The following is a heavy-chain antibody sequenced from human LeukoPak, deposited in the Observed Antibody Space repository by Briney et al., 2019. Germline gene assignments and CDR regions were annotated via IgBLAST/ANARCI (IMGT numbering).Heavy chain of an antibody. J-gene: IGHJ5*02. CDR3: ARAIGSYYDSSGYNL. Sequence: QPGGSLRLSCAASGFTVSRNYMSWVRQAPGKGLEWVSVIYSGGSTYYADSVKGRFTISRDNYKNTLYLQMNSLRAEDTAVYYCARAIGSYYDSSGYNLWGQGTLVTVSS. CDR2: IYSGGST. CDR1: GFTVSRNY. V-gene: IGHV3-66*01. D-gene: IGHD3-22*01.